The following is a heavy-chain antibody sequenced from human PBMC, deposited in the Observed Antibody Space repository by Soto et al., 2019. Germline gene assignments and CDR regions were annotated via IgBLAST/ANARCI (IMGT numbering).Heavy chain of an antibody. J-gene: IGHJ5*02. D-gene: IGHD6-13*01. V-gene: IGHV1-18*01. CDR1: GYTFTGFG. CDR2: IITNIGNT. Sequence: GASVEVSCKASGYTFTGFGISWVRQAPGQGLEWMGGIITNIGNTNYAQKFQDRVTITTDKSTSTAYMELSSLRSEDTAVYYCVAGQQLANWFDPWGQGTLVTVSS. CDR3: VAGQQLANWFDP.